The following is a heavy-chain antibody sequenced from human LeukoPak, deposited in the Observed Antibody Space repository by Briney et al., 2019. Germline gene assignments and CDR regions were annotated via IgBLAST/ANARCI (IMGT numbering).Heavy chain of an antibody. D-gene: IGHD3-22*01. Sequence: GGSLRLSCAASGFTFSSYSMNWVHQAPGKGLEWVSYISSSSSTIYYADSVKGRFTISRDNAKNSLYLQMNSLRAEDTAVYYCARDYSRLLRSRDAFDIWGQGTMVTVSS. CDR2: ISSSSSTI. CDR1: GFTFSSYS. CDR3: ARDYSRLLRSRDAFDI. J-gene: IGHJ3*02. V-gene: IGHV3-48*01.